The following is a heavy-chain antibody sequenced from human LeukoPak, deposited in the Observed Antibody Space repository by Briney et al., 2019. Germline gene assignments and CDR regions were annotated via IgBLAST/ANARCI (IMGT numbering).Heavy chain of an antibody. CDR2: IYYSGST. Sequence: SETLSFTCTVSGGSISSYYWSWIRQPPGKGLEWIGYIYYSGSTNYNPSLKSRVAISVDTSKNQFSLKLSSVTAADTAIYYCARKYGSGNYYNPAPFDPRGQGTLVTVFS. J-gene: IGHJ5*02. CDR1: GGSISSYY. D-gene: IGHD3-10*01. CDR3: ARKYGSGNYYNPAPFDP. V-gene: IGHV4-59*01.